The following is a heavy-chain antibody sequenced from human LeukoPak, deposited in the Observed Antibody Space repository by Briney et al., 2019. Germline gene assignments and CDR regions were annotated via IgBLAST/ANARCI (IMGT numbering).Heavy chain of an antibody. CDR1: GFTFSSYG. D-gene: IGHD3-10*01. J-gene: IGHJ5*02. CDR3: AREHIIMVRGVIITNNWFDP. CDR2: IRSDGSNK. Sequence: PGGSLRLSCAASGFTFSSYGMHWVRQAPGKGLEWVAFIRSDGSNKYYADSVKGRFTISRDNSKNTLYLQMNSLRAEDTAVYYCAREHIIMVRGVIITNNWFDPWGQGTLVTVSS. V-gene: IGHV3-30*02.